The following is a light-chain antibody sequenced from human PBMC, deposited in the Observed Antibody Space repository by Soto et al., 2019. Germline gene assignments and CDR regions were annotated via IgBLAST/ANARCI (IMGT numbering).Light chain of an antibody. Sequence: MEMTQSPSSLSASVGDRVTITCRARQSISNYLNWYQHKPGKVPKLLIYAASSLQSGVPTRFSGSGSGTDFTLTINSLQPEDFATYYCQQSYGTPLTFGGGTKIEIK. V-gene: IGKV1-39*01. CDR1: QSISNY. J-gene: IGKJ4*01. CDR2: AAS. CDR3: QQSYGTPLT.